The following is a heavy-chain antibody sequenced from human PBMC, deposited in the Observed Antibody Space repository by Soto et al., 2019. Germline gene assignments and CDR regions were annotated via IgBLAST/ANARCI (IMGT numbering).Heavy chain of an antibody. J-gene: IGHJ4*02. CDR2: TSDDGSKR. Sequence: QVQLVESGGGAVLAGMSLRLSCAGSGFTFSDYAMYWVRQAPGKGLEWVAVTSDDGSKRYYTESVKGRFTITRDNSKNALFLQRNSLRREDTAVYYFAKGSPDSSWRDWGQGTMVAVVS. CDR1: GFTFSDYA. CDR3: AKGSPDSSWRD. D-gene: IGHD6-13*01. V-gene: IGHV3-30*18.